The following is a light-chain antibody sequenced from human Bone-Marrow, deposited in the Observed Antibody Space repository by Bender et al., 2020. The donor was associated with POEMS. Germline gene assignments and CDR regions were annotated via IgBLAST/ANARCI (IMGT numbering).Light chain of an antibody. V-gene: IGLV2-23*01. J-gene: IGLJ2*01. CDR1: NNDVGNFNF. CDR2: EGN. CDR3: CSYSGPRTVV. Sequence: QSALTQPASVSGSPGQSITISCSGINNDVGNFNFVSWYQQHPGNVPKLIIFEGNKRPSGVSTRFSGSKSGNTASLTISGLQAEDEADYYCCSYSGPRTVVFGGGTKLTVL.